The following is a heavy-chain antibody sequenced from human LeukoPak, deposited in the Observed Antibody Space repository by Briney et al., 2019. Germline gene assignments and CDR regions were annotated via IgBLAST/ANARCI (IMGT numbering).Heavy chain of an antibody. CDR2: INPNSGGT. CDR3: ATSSEGGYSYGSDIDY. V-gene: IGHV1-2*06. D-gene: IGHD5-18*01. Sequence: ASVKVSCKASGYTFTAYYMYWLRQAPGQGLECMGRINPNSGGTNYAQKFQGRVTMTRDTSISTAYMELSRLTSDDTAVYYCATSSEGGYSYGSDIDYWGQGTLVTVSS. J-gene: IGHJ4*02. CDR1: GYTFTAYY.